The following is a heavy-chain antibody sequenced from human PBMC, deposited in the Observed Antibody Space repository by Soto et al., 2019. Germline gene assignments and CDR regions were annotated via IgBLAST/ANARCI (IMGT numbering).Heavy chain of an antibody. CDR3: ARGRYGDY. V-gene: IGHV1-18*01. D-gene: IGHD4-17*01. CDR1: GYIFTSYG. Sequence: QAHLVQSGPEVKKPGASVKVSCKGSGYIFTSYGIAWVRQAPGQGLEWMGWISAHNGNTEYVQKFQGRVTVTRDTYMSTAYLELRRLRSGDTALYYCARGRYGDYWGQGALITDSS. J-gene: IGHJ4*02. CDR2: ISAHNGNT.